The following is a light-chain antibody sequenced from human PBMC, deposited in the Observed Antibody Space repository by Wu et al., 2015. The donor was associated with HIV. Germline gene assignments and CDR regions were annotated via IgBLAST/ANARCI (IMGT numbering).Light chain of an antibody. CDR1: QSISSW. CDR2: KAS. Sequence: DIQMTQSPSTLSASVGDRVTITCRANQSISSWLAWYQQKPGTAPKLLIYKASSLESGVPSRFSGSGSGTDFTLTISSLQPEDFATYYCQQSYSTLPYTFGQGTKLEIK. V-gene: IGKV1-5*03. J-gene: IGKJ2*01. CDR3: QQSYSTLPYT.